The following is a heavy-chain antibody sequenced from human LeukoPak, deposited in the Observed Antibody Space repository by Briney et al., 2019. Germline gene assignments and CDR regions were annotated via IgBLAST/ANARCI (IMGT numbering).Heavy chain of an antibody. Sequence: SQTLSLTCAASGGSISSGGYSWSWIRQPPGKGLVWIGYIYYSGSTYYNPSLKSRVTISVDTSKNQFSLKLSSVTAADTAVYYCARVTGCSGGSCYPYNWFDPWGQGTLVTVSS. CDR1: GGSISSGGYS. J-gene: IGHJ5*02. V-gene: IGHV4-30-4*07. D-gene: IGHD2-15*01. CDR2: IYYSGST. CDR3: ARVTGCSGGSCYPYNWFDP.